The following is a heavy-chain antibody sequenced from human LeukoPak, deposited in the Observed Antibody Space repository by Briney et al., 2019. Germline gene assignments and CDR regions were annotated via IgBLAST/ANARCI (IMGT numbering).Heavy chain of an antibody. Sequence: GGSLRLSCAASGFTFSSYAMHWVRQAPGKGLEWVALISYDESDKYYADSVRGRFTISRDNAKNSLYLQMNSLRAEDTAVYYCARETNYYGLHYWGQGTLVTVSS. J-gene: IGHJ4*02. D-gene: IGHD3-10*01. CDR2: ISYDESDK. V-gene: IGHV3-30*04. CDR1: GFTFSSYA. CDR3: ARETNYYGLHY.